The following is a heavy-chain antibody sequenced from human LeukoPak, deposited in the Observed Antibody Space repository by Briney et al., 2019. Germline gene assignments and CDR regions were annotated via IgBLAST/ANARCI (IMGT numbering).Heavy chain of an antibody. V-gene: IGHV1-18*01. CDR1: RYTFTTYG. D-gene: IGHD3-10*01. CDR3: ARDLGGESHYFDY. J-gene: IGHJ4*02. CDR2: ISGYNGKT. Sequence: GSSVKVSCKASRYTFTTYGISWVRQAPGQEGEWMGWISGYNGKTNYAQKPQGRVTMTTDTSPSTAYMELRSLRSDDTAVYYCARDLGGESHYFDYWAEGPLVSVSS.